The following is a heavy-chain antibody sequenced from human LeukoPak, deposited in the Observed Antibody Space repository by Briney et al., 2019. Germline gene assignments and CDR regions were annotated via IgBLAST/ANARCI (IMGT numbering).Heavy chain of an antibody. CDR3: AKDIDTIFSTSTFDY. CDR1: GFPFSTFG. V-gene: IGHV3-30*18. D-gene: IGHD3-9*01. Sequence: PGGSLRLSCAASGFPFSTFGMHWVRQAPGKGLEWVAAIAYDGSVKYYPDSLKGRLTISRDNSKNTLYLQMNSLRTEDTAVYSCAKDIDTIFSTSTFDYWGQGTLVTVSS. J-gene: IGHJ4*02. CDR2: IAYDGSVK.